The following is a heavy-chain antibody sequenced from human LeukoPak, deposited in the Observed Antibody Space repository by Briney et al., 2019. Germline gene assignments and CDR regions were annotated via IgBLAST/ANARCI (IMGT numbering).Heavy chain of an antibody. CDR2: IYTSGST. CDR3: ARDQHYYDSSGYLDAFDI. V-gene: IGHV4-4*07. CDR1: GGSISSYY. D-gene: IGHD3-22*01. J-gene: IGHJ3*02. Sequence: SETLSLICTVSGGSISSYYGSWIRQPAGEGLEWIGRIYTSGSTNYNPSLKTRLTMSVDTSKNQFSLKLSSVTAADTAVYYCARDQHYYDSSGYLDAFDIWGQGTMVTVSS.